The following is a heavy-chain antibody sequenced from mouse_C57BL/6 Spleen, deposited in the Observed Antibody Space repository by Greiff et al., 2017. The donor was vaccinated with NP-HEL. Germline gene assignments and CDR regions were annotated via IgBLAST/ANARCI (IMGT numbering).Heavy chain of an antibody. V-gene: IGHV1-85*01. CDR3: ARSRDYDYDGDYFDY. J-gene: IGHJ2*01. D-gene: IGHD2-4*01. CDR2: IYPRDGST. Sequence: VKLQQSGPELVKPGASVKLSCKASGYTFTSYDINWVKQRPGQGLEWIGWIYPRDGSTKYNEKFKGKATLTVDTSSSTAYMELHSLTSEDSAVYFCARSRDYDYDGDYFDYWGQGTTLTVSS. CDR1: GYTFTSYD.